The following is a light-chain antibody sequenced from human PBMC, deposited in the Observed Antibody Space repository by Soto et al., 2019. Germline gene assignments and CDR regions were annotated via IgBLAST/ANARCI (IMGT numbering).Light chain of an antibody. Sequence: QSVLTQPPSASGTPGQRLTISCSGSSSNIESNFVYWYQQLPGTAPKLLLYRDNQRPSWVPDRFSGSKSGTSASLVISGLRSEEEADYYCTTWDDRLSGVVFGGGTKVTVL. CDR2: RDN. V-gene: IGLV1-47*01. J-gene: IGLJ2*01. CDR3: TTWDDRLSGVV. CDR1: SSNIESNF.